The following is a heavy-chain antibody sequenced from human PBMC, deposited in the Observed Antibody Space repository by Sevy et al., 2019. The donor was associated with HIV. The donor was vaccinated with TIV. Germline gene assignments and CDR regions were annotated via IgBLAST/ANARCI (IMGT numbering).Heavy chain of an antibody. CDR2: ITSRGGHT. CDR3: ATAGVAVAASLDLFYVDY. Sequence: GGSLRLSCAASGFTFSSYAMNWVRQAPGKGLEWVSTITSRGGHTYYADSMKGRFTISRDNSRNTLSLQMNSLRAEDTAVYYCATAGVAVAASLDLFYVDYWGQGTLVTVSS. CDR1: GFTFSSYA. J-gene: IGHJ4*02. D-gene: IGHD6-19*01. V-gene: IGHV3-23*01.